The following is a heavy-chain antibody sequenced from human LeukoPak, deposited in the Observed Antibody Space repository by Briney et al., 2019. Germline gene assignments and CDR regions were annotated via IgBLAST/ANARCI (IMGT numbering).Heavy chain of an antibody. CDR2: INPDSGGP. Sequence: ASVKVSCKASGYTFTDYYLHWVRQAPGQGLEWMGWINPDSGGPNYAQKFQGRVTMTRDTSITTAYMELSWLRSDDTAVYYCVRESRGILNHFDFWGQGTLVTVSS. J-gene: IGHJ4*02. V-gene: IGHV1-2*02. CDR3: VRESRGILNHFDF. CDR1: GYTFTDYY. D-gene: IGHD3-22*01.